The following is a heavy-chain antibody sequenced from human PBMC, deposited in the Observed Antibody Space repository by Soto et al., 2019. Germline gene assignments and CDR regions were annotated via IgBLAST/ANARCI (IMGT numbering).Heavy chain of an antibody. J-gene: IGHJ4*02. CDR3: ARVSQWSGYSDY. D-gene: IGHD3-3*01. Sequence: QVQLQQWGAGLLKPSETLSLTCAVYGGSFSGYYWSWIRQPPGKGPEWIGEINHSGSTNYNPSPKSRVTTSVDTAKNQFSLKRSSVTAADTAVYYCARVSQWSGYSDYWVKGTLVTFSS. CDR1: GGSFSGYY. V-gene: IGHV4-34*01. CDR2: INHSGST.